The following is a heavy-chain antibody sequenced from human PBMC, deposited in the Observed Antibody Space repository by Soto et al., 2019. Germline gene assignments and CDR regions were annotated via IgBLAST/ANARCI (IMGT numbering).Heavy chain of an antibody. CDR1: GGSISSGDYY. Sequence: PSETLSLTCTVSGGSISSGDYYWSWIRQPPGKGLEWIGYIYNSGSTDYNPSLKSRVTISVDTSKNQFSLKLSSVTAADTAVYYCARSRFDSGGHNWFDPWGQGTLVTVSS. CDR2: IYNSGST. D-gene: IGHD3-22*01. J-gene: IGHJ5*02. V-gene: IGHV4-30-4*01. CDR3: ARSRFDSGGHNWFDP.